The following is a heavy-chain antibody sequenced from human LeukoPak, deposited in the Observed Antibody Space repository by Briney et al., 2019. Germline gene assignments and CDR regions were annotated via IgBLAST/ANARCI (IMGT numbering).Heavy chain of an antibody. CDR2: MNPNSGNT. D-gene: IGHD4-11*01. V-gene: IGHV1-8*03. CDR1: GYTFTSYY. CDR3: ARGRVTTVDY. J-gene: IGHJ4*02. Sequence: GASVKVSCKASGYTFTSYYMHWVRQATGQGLEWMGWMNPNSGNTGYAQKFQGRVTITRNTSISTAYMELSSLRSEDTAVYYCARGRVTTVDYWGQGTLVTVSS.